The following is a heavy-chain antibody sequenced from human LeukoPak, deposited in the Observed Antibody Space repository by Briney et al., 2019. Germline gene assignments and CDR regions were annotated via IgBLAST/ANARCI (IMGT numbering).Heavy chain of an antibody. CDR2: ISGSGGST. D-gene: IGHD3-10*01. CDR3: ARGYYYGSGSSIILNWFDP. V-gene: IGHV3-23*01. CDR1: GFSFSSYA. J-gene: IGHJ5*02. Sequence: GGSLILSCAASGFSFSSYAMSWVRQAPGKGLEWVSVISGSGGSTYYADSVKGRFTISRDNSKNTLDLQMNSLRADDTAVYYCARGYYYGSGSSIILNWFDPWGQGTLVTVSS.